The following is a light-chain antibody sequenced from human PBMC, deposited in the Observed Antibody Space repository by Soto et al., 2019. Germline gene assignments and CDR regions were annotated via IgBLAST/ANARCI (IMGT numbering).Light chain of an antibody. CDR2: GAS. Sequence: EIVMTQSPATLSVSPGERATLSCRASQSVSSNLAWYQQKPGQAPRLLIYGASTRATGIPDRFSGSGSGTEFTLTISSLQSEDFAVYYCQQYNNWPSWTFGQGTKVEI. CDR1: QSVSSN. V-gene: IGKV3-15*01. J-gene: IGKJ1*01. CDR3: QQYNNWPSWT.